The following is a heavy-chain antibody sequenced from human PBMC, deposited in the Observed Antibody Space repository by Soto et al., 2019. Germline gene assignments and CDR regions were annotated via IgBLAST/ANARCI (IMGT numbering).Heavy chain of an antibody. CDR2: IYGGDSDT. Sequence: GESLKISCNGSGYNFDTYWIGWVRQMPGKGIEWIGIIYGGDSDTRYNPSFQGQVTMSADKSLSTAYLQWSSPNASDTAIYFCARSAYVEAKFDPWGQGTLVTVSS. D-gene: IGHD3-16*01. CDR3: ARSAYVEAKFDP. V-gene: IGHV5-51*01. J-gene: IGHJ5*02. CDR1: GYNFDTYW.